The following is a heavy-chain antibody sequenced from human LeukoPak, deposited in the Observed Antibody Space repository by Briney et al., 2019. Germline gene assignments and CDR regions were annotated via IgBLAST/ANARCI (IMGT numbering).Heavy chain of an antibody. CDR3: ARVAHSSGWTFDY. Sequence: GGSLRLSCAASGFTFSSYAMHWVRQAPGKGLEWVAVISYDGSNKYYAVSVKGRFTISRDNSKNTLYLQMNSLRAEDTAVYYCARVAHSSGWTFDYWGQGTLVTVSS. CDR2: ISYDGSNK. J-gene: IGHJ4*02. CDR1: GFTFSSYA. V-gene: IGHV3-30-3*01. D-gene: IGHD6-19*01.